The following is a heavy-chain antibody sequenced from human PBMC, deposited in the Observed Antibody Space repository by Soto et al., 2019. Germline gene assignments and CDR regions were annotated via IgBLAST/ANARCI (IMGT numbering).Heavy chain of an antibody. V-gene: IGHV4-4*02. CDR3: ASRDPGTSVDY. CDR1: GGSFTSNNW. CDR2: IYRTGST. J-gene: IGHJ4*02. Sequence: SETLSLTCAVSGGSFTSNNWWTWVRQPPGQGLEWIGEIYRTGSTNYNPSLKSRVTISLDKSENQFSLKVTSLTAADTAVYYCASRDPGTSVDYWGQGTLVTVPQ. D-gene: IGHD1-1*01.